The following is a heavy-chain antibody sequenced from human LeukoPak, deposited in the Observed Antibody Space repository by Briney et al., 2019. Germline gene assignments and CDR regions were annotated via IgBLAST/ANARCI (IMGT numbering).Heavy chain of an antibody. CDR3: ARIYGTTHVDY. CDR1: GGSISSGSYY. D-gene: IGHD2/OR15-2a*01. J-gene: IGHJ4*02. V-gene: IGHV4-61*02. CDR2: IYYSGST. Sequence: PSQTLSLTCTVSGGSISSGSYYWSWIRQPAGKGLEWIGRIYYSGSTYYNASLKSRVTMSVDTPKNQFSLKLTSVTAADTAVYYCARIYGTTHVDYWGQGTLVTVSS.